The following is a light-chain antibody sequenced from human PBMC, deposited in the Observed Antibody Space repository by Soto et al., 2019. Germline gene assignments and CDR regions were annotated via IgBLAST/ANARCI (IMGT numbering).Light chain of an antibody. CDR1: QNVAHF. CDR2: AAS. Sequence: DIQMTQSLSSLSASVGDRVTITCRASQNVAHFLNWYQQKPGKAPKLLIFAASSLQSGVPSRFSGSGSGTDFTLTISSLEPEDFAVYYCQQRSNWLWTFGQGTKVDIK. V-gene: IGKV1-39*01. J-gene: IGKJ1*01. CDR3: QQRSNWLWT.